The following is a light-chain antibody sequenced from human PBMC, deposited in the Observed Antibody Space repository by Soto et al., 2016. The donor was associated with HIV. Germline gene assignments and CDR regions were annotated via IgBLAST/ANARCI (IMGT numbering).Light chain of an antibody. Sequence: DIQMTQSPSSLSAYVGDRVTITCRASQSISSYLNWYQQIPGKAPKLLIYSASSLQSGVPSRFSGSGSGTDFTLTINSLQPEDFATYYCQQSYSTPDTFGQGTKLEI. V-gene: IGKV1-39*01. J-gene: IGKJ2*01. CDR2: SAS. CDR3: QQSYSTPDT. CDR1: QSISSY.